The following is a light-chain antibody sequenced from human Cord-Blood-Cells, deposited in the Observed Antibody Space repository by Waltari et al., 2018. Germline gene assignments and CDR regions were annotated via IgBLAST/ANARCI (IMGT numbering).Light chain of an antibody. Sequence: QSVLTQPPSASGTPGQRVTISCSGSSSNIGSNTVNWYQQLPGTAPKLLINSNNKRPSGVPDRFSGSKSGTSASLAISGLQSEDEADYYCAAWDDSLNGPGVVFGGGTKLTVL. CDR2: SNN. CDR1: SSNIGSNT. V-gene: IGLV1-44*01. J-gene: IGLJ2*01. CDR3: AAWDDSLNGPGVV.